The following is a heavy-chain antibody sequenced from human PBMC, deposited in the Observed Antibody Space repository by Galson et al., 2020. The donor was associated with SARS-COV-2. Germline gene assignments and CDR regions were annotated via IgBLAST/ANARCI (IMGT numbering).Heavy chain of an antibody. CDR3: ARDTERRPDY. CDR2: IRPDGSQT. J-gene: IGHJ4*01. CDR1: GFTFSTYW. Sequence: GESLKISCAASGFTFSTYWMHWVRQAPGQGLVWVSIIRPDGSQTRYTDSVKGRFIISRDNARNTLSLQMNSLTVEDTGVYYCARDTERRPDYWGQGTLVAVAS. V-gene: IGHV3-74*01. D-gene: IGHD4-4*01.